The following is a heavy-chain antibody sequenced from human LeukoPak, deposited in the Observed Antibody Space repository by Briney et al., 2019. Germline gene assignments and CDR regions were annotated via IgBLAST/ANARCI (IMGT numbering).Heavy chain of an antibody. CDR3: ARWDYGDPLIMDV. D-gene: IGHD4-17*01. CDR2: INHSGST. CDR1: GGSFSGYY. V-gene: IGHV4-34*01. Sequence: PSETLSLTCAVYGGSFSGYYWSWIRQPPGKGLEWIGEINHSGSTNYNPSLKSRVTISVDTSKSQFSLKLSSVIAADTAVYYCARWDYGDPLIMDVWGQGTTVTVSS. J-gene: IGHJ6*02.